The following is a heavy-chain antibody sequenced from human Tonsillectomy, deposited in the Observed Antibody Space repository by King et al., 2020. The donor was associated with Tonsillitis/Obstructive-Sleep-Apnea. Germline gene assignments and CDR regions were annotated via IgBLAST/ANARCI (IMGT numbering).Heavy chain of an antibody. V-gene: IGHV3-33*01. CDR3: AVDPRIAVAVHLYSFDY. J-gene: IGHJ4*02. CDR1: GFTFSSYG. Sequence: VQLVESGGGVVQPGRSLRLSCAASGFTFSSYGMHWVRQAPGKGLEWVAVIWYDGSNKYYADSVKGRFTISRDNSKNTLYLQMNSLRAEDTAVYYCAVDPRIAVAVHLYSFDYWGQGTLVTVSS. D-gene: IGHD6-19*01. CDR2: IWYDGSNK.